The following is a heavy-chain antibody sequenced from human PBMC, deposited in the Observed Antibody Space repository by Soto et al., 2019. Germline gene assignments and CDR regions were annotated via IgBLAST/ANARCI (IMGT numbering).Heavy chain of an antibody. CDR1: GGPLSGSYYY. V-gene: IGHV4-39*01. CDR2: LFYTGLT. CDR3: ATSQKGYNWNYFDH. D-gene: IGHD1-20*01. Sequence: PSGSLSLTCVASGGPLSGSYYYWGWLRQSPGKGPVWIGSLFYTGLTSYNPSLESRVSVSVDTSKNQFSLKVSGVSAADTAVYYCATSQKGYNWNYFDHWGQGALVTVSS. J-gene: IGHJ4*02.